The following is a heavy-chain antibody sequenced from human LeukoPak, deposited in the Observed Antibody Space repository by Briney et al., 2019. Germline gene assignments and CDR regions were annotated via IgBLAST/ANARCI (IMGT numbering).Heavy chain of an antibody. Sequence: SGTLSLTCAVSGGSISSSNWWSWVRQPPGKGLEWIGSFYYYGSTYYNPSLKSRVTISVDTSKNQFSLKLTSMTAADTAVYYCARGGPEFDYWGQGTLVTVSS. CDR1: GGSISSSNW. J-gene: IGHJ4*02. D-gene: IGHD6-25*01. V-gene: IGHV4-4*02. CDR3: ARGGPEFDY. CDR2: FYYYGST.